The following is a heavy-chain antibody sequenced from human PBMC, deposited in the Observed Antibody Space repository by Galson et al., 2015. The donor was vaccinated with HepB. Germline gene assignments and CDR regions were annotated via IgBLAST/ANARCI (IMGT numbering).Heavy chain of an antibody. V-gene: IGHV3-33*03. CDR1: GFIFSSYG. D-gene: IGHD6-19*01. CDR2: IWYDGSNK. J-gene: IGHJ4*02. CDR3: ATSGYSSDWYSSDY. Sequence: SLRLSCAASGFIFSSYGMHWVRQAPGKGLEWVAVIWYDGSNKYYGDSVKGRFTISRDNSKNTLYLQMNSLRAEDTAVYYCATSGYSSDWYSSDYWGQGTLVTVSS.